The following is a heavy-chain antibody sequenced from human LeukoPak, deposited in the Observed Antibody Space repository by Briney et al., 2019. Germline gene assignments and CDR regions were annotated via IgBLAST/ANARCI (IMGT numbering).Heavy chain of an antibody. CDR1: GFTFDDYA. J-gene: IGHJ4*02. V-gene: IGHV3-43D*03. CDR3: VLSRVWELQGSFDY. D-gene: IGHD1-26*01. Sequence: PGGSLRLSCAASGFTFDDYAMHWVRQAPGKGLEWVSLISWDGGSTYYADSVKGRFTISRDNSKNSLYLQMNSLRAEDTALYYCVLSRVWELQGSFDYWGQGTLVTVSS. CDR2: ISWDGGST.